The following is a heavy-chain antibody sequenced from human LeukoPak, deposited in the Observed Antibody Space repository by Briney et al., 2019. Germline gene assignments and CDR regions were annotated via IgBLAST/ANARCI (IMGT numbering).Heavy chain of an antibody. CDR1: ASSISNDY. J-gene: IGHJ5*02. D-gene: IGHD3-10*01. CDR2: IYYIGNT. CDR3: ARVYSYGSRSLPWFDP. Sequence: SHTLSLTSPVSASSISNDYWNWIRHPPGKGLDWIGYIYYIGNTNYNPSLKSRVTISVDTSKNQFSLKLTSVTAADTAVYYCARVYSYGSRSLPWFDPWGQGTLVTVSS. V-gene: IGHV4-59*01.